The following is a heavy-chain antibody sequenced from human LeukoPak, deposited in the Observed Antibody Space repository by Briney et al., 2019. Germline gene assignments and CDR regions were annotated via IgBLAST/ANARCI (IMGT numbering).Heavy chain of an antibody. Sequence: GESLKISCKGSGYTFTSYWTGWVRQMPGKGLEWMGIIYPDDSDTKYSPSFQGQVTISADRSINTAYLQWSSLKASDTAIYYCARHTRYSSSSRVFDYWGQGTLVTVSS. CDR3: ARHTRYSSSSRVFDY. J-gene: IGHJ4*02. V-gene: IGHV5-51*01. CDR1: GYTFTSYW. D-gene: IGHD6-6*01. CDR2: IYPDDSDT.